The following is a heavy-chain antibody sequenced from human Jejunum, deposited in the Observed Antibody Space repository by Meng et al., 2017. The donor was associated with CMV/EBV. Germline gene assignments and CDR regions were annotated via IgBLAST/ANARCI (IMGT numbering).Heavy chain of an antibody. J-gene: IGHJ4*02. V-gene: IGHV7-4-1*02. D-gene: IGHD6-19*01. Sequence: QVQLVQSGSELKKPGASVKGSCKASGYTFTSYTMNWVRQAPGQGLEWMGWINTNTANPTYAQGFTGRFVFSLDTSVSTAYLQINGLKAEDTAVYYCARGFSNGWLPFDYWGQGTLVTVSS. CDR3: ARGFSNGWLPFDY. CDR1: GYTFTSYT. CDR2: INTNTANP.